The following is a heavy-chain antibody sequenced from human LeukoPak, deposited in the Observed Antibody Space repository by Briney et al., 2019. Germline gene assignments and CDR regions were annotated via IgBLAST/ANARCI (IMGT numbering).Heavy chain of an antibody. D-gene: IGHD5-12*01. J-gene: IGHJ4*02. CDR1: GFTFSSNP. Sequence: GGSLRLSCAGSGFTFSSNPLSWVRQTPGKGLEWVSAISGSGANTYYGDSVRGRFTISRDNSKNTLYLQMNTLRADDTAVYYCATTKPARRYFDYWGQGILVTVSS. V-gene: IGHV3-23*01. CDR2: ISGSGANT. CDR3: ATTKPARRYFDY.